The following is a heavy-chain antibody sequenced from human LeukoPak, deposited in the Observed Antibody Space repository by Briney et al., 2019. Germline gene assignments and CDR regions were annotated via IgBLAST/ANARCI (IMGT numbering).Heavy chain of an antibody. V-gene: IGHV3-33*06. CDR1: GFTFSSYG. Sequence: GRSLRLSCAASGFTFSSYGMHWVRKAPGKGLEWVAVIWYDGSNKYYADSVKGRFTISRDNSKNTLYLQMNSLRAEDTAVYYCANLAVAGAIDYWGQGTLVTVSS. D-gene: IGHD6-19*01. CDR3: ANLAVAGAIDY. CDR2: IWYDGSNK. J-gene: IGHJ4*02.